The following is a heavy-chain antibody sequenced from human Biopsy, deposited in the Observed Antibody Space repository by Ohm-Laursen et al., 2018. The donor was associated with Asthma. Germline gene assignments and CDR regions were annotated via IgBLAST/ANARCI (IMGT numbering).Heavy chain of an antibody. CDR3: ARGYSGSDRIVYYYSGLEV. J-gene: IGHJ6*02. D-gene: IGHD5-12*01. V-gene: IGHV1-69*13. Sequence: VASVKVSCKASGDSFSNYAISWVRQAPGQGLEWMGGLIPVLGTPDHAQMFEGRVTITADESTSIAYMELSSLSSEDTAVYYCARGYSGSDRIVYYYSGLEVWGQGTTVTVSS. CDR2: LIPVLGTP. CDR1: GDSFSNYA.